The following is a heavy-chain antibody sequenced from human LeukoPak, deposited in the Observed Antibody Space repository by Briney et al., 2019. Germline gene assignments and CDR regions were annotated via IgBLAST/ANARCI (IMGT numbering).Heavy chain of an antibody. CDR1: RFTFSSYG. CDR2: IRYDGSHK. CDR3: AKGGSGPRSGYNYMDV. D-gene: IGHD3-10*01. V-gene: IGHV3-30*02. J-gene: IGHJ6*03. Sequence: GGSLRLSCAASRFTFSSYGMHWVCQAPGKGLEWVAVIRYDGSHKYYADSVKGRFTISRDNSKNTLYLQMNSLRAEDTAVYHCAKGGSGPRSGYNYMDVWGKGTTVTISS.